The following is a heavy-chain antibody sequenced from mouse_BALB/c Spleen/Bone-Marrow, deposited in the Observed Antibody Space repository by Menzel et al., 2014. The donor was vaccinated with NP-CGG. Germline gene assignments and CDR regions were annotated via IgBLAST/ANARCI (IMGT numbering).Heavy chain of an antibody. D-gene: IGHD3-2*02. J-gene: IGHJ4*01. CDR2: IWAGGST. Sequence: VKLVESGPGLVAPSQSLSITCTVSGFSLTSYGVHWVRQPPGKGLEWLGVIWAGGSTNYNSALMSRLSVSKDNSKSQVFLKMNSLQTDDTAMYYCARRSQGYAMDYWGQGTSVTVSS. CDR3: ARRSQGYAMDY. CDR1: GFSLTSYG. V-gene: IGHV2-9*02.